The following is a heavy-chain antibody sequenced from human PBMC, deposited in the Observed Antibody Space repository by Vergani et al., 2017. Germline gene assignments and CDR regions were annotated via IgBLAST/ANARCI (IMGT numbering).Heavy chain of an antibody. J-gene: IGHJ4*02. CDR3: TRQPQEGASGPPAVPT. D-gene: IGHD5-12*01. CDR1: GGSFSGYY. V-gene: IGHV4-34*01. Sequence: QVQLQQWGAGLLKPSETLSLTCAVYGGSFSGYYWSWIRQPPGKGLEWIGSIYHSGSTHYNPSLTSRVTISVDTSKNDFSLKVQSVTAADTAVYYCTRQPQEGASGPPAVPTWGQGISVIVSS. CDR2: IYHSGST.